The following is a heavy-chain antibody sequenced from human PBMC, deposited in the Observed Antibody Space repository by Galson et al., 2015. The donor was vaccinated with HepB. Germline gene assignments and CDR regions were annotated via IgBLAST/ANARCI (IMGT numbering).Heavy chain of an antibody. Sequence: SLRLSCAASGFTFSSYAMHWVRQAPGKGLEWVAVISYDGSNKYYADSVKGRFTISRDNSKNTLYLQMNSLRAEDTAVYYCARETAVVTDCYCYGRGGWGQGTTGTVSS. CDR3: ARETAVVTDCYCYGRGG. V-gene: IGHV3-30-3*01. J-gene: IGHJ6*02. D-gene: IGHD5-18*01. CDR2: ISYDGSNK. CDR1: GFTFSSYA.